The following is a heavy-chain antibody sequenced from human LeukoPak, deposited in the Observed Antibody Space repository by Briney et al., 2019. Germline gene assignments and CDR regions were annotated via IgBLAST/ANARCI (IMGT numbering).Heavy chain of an antibody. V-gene: IGHV3-23*01. Sequence: PGGSLRLSCAASGLCFSSYAMSWVRQAPGKGLEWVSGISSSGGSPYYADSVQGRFTISRDNSKNTLFLQMTGLRAEDTAVYYCADLGTTYYYDRSTYWGQGTLVAVSS. CDR2: ISSSGGSP. CDR1: GLCFSSYA. J-gene: IGHJ4*02. D-gene: IGHD3-22*01. CDR3: ADLGTTYYYDRSTY.